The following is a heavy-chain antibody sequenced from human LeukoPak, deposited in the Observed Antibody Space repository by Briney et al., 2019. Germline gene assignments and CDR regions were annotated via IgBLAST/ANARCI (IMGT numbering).Heavy chain of an antibody. CDR2: IRVYNGDT. CDR1: GYTFTSYG. CDR3: ASGSSSPDY. D-gene: IGHD6-6*01. V-gene: IGHV1-18*01. Sequence: ASVKVSCKASGYTFTSYGISWVRQAPGQGLEWMGWIRVYNGDTNYAQKLQGRVTMTRDTSISTAYMELSRLRSDDTAVYYCASGSSSPDYWGQGTLVTVSS. J-gene: IGHJ4*02.